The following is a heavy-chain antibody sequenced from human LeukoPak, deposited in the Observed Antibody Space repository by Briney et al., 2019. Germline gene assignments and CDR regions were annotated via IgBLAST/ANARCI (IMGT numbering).Heavy chain of an antibody. Sequence: PGRSLRLSCAASGFTFSSYGMHWVRQAPGKGLEWVAVIWYDGSNKYYADSVKGRFTISRDNSKNTLYLQMNSLRAEDTAVYYCARDKDYYDSSGYNDYWGQGTLVTVSS. CDR2: IWYDGSNK. D-gene: IGHD3-22*01. V-gene: IGHV3-33*01. CDR3: ARDKDYYDSSGYNDY. CDR1: GFTFSSYG. J-gene: IGHJ4*02.